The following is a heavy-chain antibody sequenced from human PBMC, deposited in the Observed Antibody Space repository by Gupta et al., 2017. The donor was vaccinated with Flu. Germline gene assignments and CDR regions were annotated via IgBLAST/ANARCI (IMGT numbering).Heavy chain of an antibody. V-gene: IGHV3-15*01. CDR1: GFTFSTAW. CDR3: STVSLQRGPAYDY. J-gene: IGHJ4*02. D-gene: IGHD3-10*01. CDR2: IKRKTDGGTI. Sequence: EVQLVESGGGLVKPGGSLRLSCAASGFTFSTAWLSCVRQAPGKGLEWVGRIKRKTDGGTIDYAAPVEGRFTISRDDSKDTLYLQMDSLKTEDTAVYYCSTVSLQRGPAYDYWGQGTLVTVSS.